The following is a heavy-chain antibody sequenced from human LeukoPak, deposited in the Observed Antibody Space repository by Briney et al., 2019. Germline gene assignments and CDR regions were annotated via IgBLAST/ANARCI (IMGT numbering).Heavy chain of an antibody. CDR3: ASSYYYDSSGYYFPN. V-gene: IGHV4-30-2*01. CDR1: GASIRSGDYS. Sequence: SETLSLTCTVSGASIRSGDYSWSWIRQPPGKGLEWIGYIYHSGSTYYNPSLKSRVTISVDRSKNQFSLKLSSVTAADTAVYYCASSYYYDSSGYYFPNWGQGTLVTVSS. D-gene: IGHD3-22*01. CDR2: IYHSGST. J-gene: IGHJ4*02.